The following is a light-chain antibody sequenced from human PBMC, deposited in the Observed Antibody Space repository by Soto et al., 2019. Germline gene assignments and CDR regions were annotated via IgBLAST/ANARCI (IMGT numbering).Light chain of an antibody. CDR3: QQRSNWIT. J-gene: IGKJ5*01. Sequence: EIVLTQPPATLSLSPGERATLSCRASQTVSNYLGWYQQKPGQAPRLLIYGASNRATGIPARFSGSGSGTDFTLTISSLEPEDFAVYYCQQRSNWITFGQGTRLEIK. CDR1: QTVSNY. V-gene: IGKV3-11*01. CDR2: GAS.